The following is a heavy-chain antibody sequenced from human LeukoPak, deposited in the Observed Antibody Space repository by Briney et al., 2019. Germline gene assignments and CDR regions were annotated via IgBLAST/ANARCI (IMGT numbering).Heavy chain of an antibody. D-gene: IGHD2-15*01. CDR2: INPNSGGT. V-gene: IGHV1-2*02. J-gene: IGHJ5*02. CDR1: GYTFTGYY. CDR3: ARDRLRLGYERTNWFDP. Sequence: ASVKVFCKASGYTFTGYYMHWVRQAPGQGLEWMGWINPNSGGTNYAQKFQGRVTMTRDTSISTVYMELSRLRSDDTAVYYCARDRLRLGYERTNWFDPWGQGTLVTVSS.